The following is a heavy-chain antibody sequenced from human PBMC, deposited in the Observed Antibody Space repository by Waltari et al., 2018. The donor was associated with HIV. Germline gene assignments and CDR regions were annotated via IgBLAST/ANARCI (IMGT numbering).Heavy chain of an antibody. Sequence: QVQLVQSGAEVKKPGASVKVSCKASGYTFTSYYMHWVRQAPGQGLEWMGIINPGGGSTSYAKKFQGRVTMTRDTSTNTVYMELSSLRSEDTAVYYCARERPRKYSSSSAFDYWGQGTLVTVSS. D-gene: IGHD6-6*01. CDR3: ARERPRKYSSSSAFDY. V-gene: IGHV1-46*01. J-gene: IGHJ4*02. CDR1: GYTFTSYY. CDR2: INPGGGST.